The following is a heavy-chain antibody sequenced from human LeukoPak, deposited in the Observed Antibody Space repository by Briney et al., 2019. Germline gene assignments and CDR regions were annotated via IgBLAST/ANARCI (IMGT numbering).Heavy chain of an antibody. Sequence: ASVKVSCKASGYTFTSYDINWVRQATGQGLEWMGWMNPNSGNTGYTQKFQGRVTMTRDTSISTAYMELSRLRSDDTAVYYCEVQGYCSSTSCYNFDYWGQGTLVTVSS. CDR3: EVQGYCSSTSCYNFDY. V-gene: IGHV1-8*01. D-gene: IGHD2-2*02. CDR2: MNPNSGNT. J-gene: IGHJ4*02. CDR1: GYTFTSYD.